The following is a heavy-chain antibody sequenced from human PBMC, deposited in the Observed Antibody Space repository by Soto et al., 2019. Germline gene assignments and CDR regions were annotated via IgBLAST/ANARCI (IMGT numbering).Heavy chain of an antibody. D-gene: IGHD3-3*01. CDR3: AKSPKIFGVVIYYFDY. Sequence: GGSLRLSCAASGFTFSSYAMSWVRQAPGKGLEWVSAISGSGGSTYYADSVKGRFTISRDNSKNTLYLQMNSLRAEDTAVYYCAKSPKIFGVVIYYFDYWGQGTLVTSPQ. CDR2: ISGSGGST. CDR1: GFTFSSYA. J-gene: IGHJ4*02. V-gene: IGHV3-23*01.